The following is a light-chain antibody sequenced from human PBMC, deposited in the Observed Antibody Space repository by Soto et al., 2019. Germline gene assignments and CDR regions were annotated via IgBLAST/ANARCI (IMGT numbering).Light chain of an antibody. CDR1: RSLVYSDGNAY. CDR2: KAS. Sequence: DVVMTQSPLSLPVTLGQPASISCRSSRSLVYSDGNAYLNWFHQRPGQSPRRLIYKASNPDSGVPHRFSCSGSGTDFPLHINTVQAYDLRVYYCLQGTHCPPTFGRGTMVQIE. J-gene: IGKJ1*01. V-gene: IGKV2-30*01. CDR3: LQGTHCPPT.